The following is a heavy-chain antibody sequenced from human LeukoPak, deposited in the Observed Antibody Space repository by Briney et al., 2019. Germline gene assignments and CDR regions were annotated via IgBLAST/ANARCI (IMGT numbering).Heavy chain of an antibody. CDR3: AKEAVVVSAAIAPYNWFDP. J-gene: IGHJ5*02. D-gene: IGHD2-2*01. CDR2: ISGSGGSA. CDR1: GFTFSSYA. V-gene: IGHV3-23*01. Sequence: PGGSLRLSCAASGFTFSSYAMSWVRQAPGKGLEWVSAISGSGGSAYYADSVKGRFSISRDNSKNTLYLQMNSLRAEDTAVYYCAKEAVVVSAAIAPYNWFDPWGQGTLVTVSS.